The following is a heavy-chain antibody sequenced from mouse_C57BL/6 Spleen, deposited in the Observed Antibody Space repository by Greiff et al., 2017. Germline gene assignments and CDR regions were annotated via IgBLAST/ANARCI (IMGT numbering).Heavy chain of an antibody. D-gene: IGHD2-3*01. Sequence: VQLQQPGAELVRPGSSVKLSCKASGYTFTSYWMDWVKQRPGQGLEWIGNIYPSDSETHYNQKFKDKATLTVDKSSSTAYMQLSSLTSEDSAVYYCARGRAYDGYYDWYFDVWGTGTTVTVSS. CDR2: IYPSDSET. CDR1: GYTFTSYW. J-gene: IGHJ1*03. CDR3: ARGRAYDGYYDWYFDV. V-gene: IGHV1-61*01.